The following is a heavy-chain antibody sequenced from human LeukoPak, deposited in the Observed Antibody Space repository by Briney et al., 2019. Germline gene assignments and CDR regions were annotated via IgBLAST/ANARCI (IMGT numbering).Heavy chain of an antibody. V-gene: IGHV4-59*01. CDR2: IYYSGST. Sequence: PSETLSLTCTVSGGSISSYYWSWIRQPPGKGLEWIGYIYYSGSTNYNPSLKSRVTISVDTSKNQFSLKLSSVTAADTAVYYCARDSKRYFDLWGRGTLVTVSS. CDR1: GGSISSYY. J-gene: IGHJ2*01. CDR3: ARDSKRYFDL.